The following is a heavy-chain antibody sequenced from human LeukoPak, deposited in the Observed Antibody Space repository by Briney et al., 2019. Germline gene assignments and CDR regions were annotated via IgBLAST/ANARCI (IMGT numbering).Heavy chain of an antibody. CDR1: GYTLTGLS. V-gene: IGHV1-24*01. Sequence: ASVKVSCKVSGYTLTGLSMHWVRQAPGKGLEWMGGFDPEDGETIYAQKFQGRVTMTEDTSTDTAYMELSSLRSEDTAVYYCATDHGQQLVQSGAFDIWGQGTMVTVSS. J-gene: IGHJ3*02. D-gene: IGHD6-13*01. CDR2: FDPEDGET. CDR3: ATDHGQQLVQSGAFDI.